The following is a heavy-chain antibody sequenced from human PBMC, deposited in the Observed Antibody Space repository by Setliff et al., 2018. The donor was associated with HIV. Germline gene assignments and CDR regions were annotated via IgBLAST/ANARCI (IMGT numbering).Heavy chain of an antibody. D-gene: IGHD3-22*01. J-gene: IGHJ4*02. CDR3: ARAVGGSNYFDYSGYQDF. CDR2: ISAYIGDT. V-gene: IGHV1-18*01. Sequence: ASVKVSCKTSGYPFDSYGISWVRQAPGQGLEWMGWISAYIGDTKYAQRFQGRVTMTTDPSTPTAYMELRSLKSGDTAVYYCARAVGGSNYFDYSGYQDFWGQGTQVTVS. CDR1: GYPFDSYG.